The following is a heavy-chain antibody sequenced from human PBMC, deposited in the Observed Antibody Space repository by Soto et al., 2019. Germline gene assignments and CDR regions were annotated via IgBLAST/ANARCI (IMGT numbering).Heavy chain of an antibody. V-gene: IGHV3-23*01. J-gene: IGHJ3*02. D-gene: IGHD3-16*01. CDR2: ISGSGGSA. Sequence: EVQLLESGGGLVQPGGSLRLSCAASGFTFSSYDMSWVRQAPGKGLEWISAISGSGGSAYYAGSVKGRFTIYRDKYKSTLHVQLNSLMSDVTAIYYCAKEDDACANCHFDIWGQGTVVTVSS. CDR1: GFTFSSYD. CDR3: AKEDDACANCHFDI.